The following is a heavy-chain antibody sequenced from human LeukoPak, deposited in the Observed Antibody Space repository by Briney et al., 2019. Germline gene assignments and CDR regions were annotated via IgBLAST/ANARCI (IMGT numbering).Heavy chain of an antibody. Sequence: PSETLSLTGTVSGGSISSSSYYWGWIRQPPGKGLEWIGSIYYSGSTYYNPSLKSRVTISVDTSKNQFSLKLSSVTAADTAVYYCARLELTYGGYTGGPTAFDYWGQGTLVTVSS. CDR3: ARLELTYGGYTGGPTAFDY. V-gene: IGHV4-39*01. CDR2: IYYSGST. D-gene: IGHD5-12*01. CDR1: GGSISSSSYY. J-gene: IGHJ4*02.